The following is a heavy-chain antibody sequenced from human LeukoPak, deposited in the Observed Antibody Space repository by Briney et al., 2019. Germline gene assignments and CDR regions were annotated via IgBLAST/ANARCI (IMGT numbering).Heavy chain of an antibody. CDR1: GYTFTGYG. D-gene: IGHD3-22*01. CDR3: ARAMYYYDSSGYYDY. V-gene: IGHV1-18*01. Sequence: ASVKVSCKASGYTFTGYGISWVRQAPGQGLEWMGWISAYNGNTNYARKLQGRVTMTTDTSTSTAYMELRSLRSDDTAVYYCARAMYYYDSSGYYDYWGQGTLVTVSS. CDR2: ISAYNGNT. J-gene: IGHJ4*02.